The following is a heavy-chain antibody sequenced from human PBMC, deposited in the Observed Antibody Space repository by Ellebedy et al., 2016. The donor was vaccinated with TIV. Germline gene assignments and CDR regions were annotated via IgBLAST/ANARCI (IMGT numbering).Heavy chain of an antibody. V-gene: IGHV3-21*01. Sequence: GGSLRLSXAASGFTFSSYSMNWVRQAPGKGLEWVSSISSSSSYIYYADSVKGRFTISRDNAKNSLYLQMNSLRAEDTAVYYCARDHTVDTAMVKDYWGQGTLVTVSS. D-gene: IGHD5-18*01. CDR2: ISSSSSYI. J-gene: IGHJ4*02. CDR3: ARDHTVDTAMVKDY. CDR1: GFTFSSYS.